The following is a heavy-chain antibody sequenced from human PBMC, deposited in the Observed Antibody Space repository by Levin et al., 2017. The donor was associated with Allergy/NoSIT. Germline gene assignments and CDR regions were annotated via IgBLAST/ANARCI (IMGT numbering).Heavy chain of an antibody. CDR1: GFTFSSYG. V-gene: IGHV3-30*18. CDR3: AKDKNVLRYFDWLSPFDY. Sequence: GESLKISCAASGFTFSSYGMHWVRQAPGKGLEWVAVISYDASNIYYADSVKGRFTISRDNSENTVYLQMNSLRAEDTAVYYCAKDKNVLRYFDWLSPFDYWGQGTLVTVSS. D-gene: IGHD3-9*01. CDR2: ISYDASNI. J-gene: IGHJ4*02.